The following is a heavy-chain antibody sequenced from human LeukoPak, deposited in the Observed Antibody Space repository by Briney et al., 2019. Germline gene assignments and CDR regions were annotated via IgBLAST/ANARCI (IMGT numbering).Heavy chain of an antibody. D-gene: IGHD2-2*01. CDR2: IYPGDSDT. V-gene: IGHV5-51*01. CDR3: ARLGYCSSTSCYSTPTLAPRPPGYYYYYGMDV. J-gene: IGHJ6*02. Sequence: GDSLKISCKCSGYSFTSYWIGWLREMPRKGLEWIGIIYPGDSDTNYNPSMQGHVTISADKSISTAYLQWSSLKASDTAMYYCARLGYCSSTSCYSTPTLAPRPPGYYYYYGMDVWGQGTTVTVSS. CDR1: GYSFTSYW.